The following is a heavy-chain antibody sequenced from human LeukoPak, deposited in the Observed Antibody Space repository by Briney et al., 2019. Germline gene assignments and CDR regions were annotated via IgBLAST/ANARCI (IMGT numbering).Heavy chain of an antibody. Sequence: GGSLRLSCVVSGFTFSSYTMNWVRQAPGKGLEWVSSISSISYIYYTDSVKGRFTISGDNAKNSLYLQMNSLRAEDTAVYYCARAFQGTRGYWGQGTLVTVSS. J-gene: IGHJ4*02. CDR3: ARAFQGTRGY. V-gene: IGHV3-21*04. D-gene: IGHD3-10*01. CDR2: ISSISYI. CDR1: GFTFSSYT.